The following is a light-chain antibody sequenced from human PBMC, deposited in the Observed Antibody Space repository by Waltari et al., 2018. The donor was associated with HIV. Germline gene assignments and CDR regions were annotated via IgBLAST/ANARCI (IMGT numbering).Light chain of an antibody. J-gene: IGKJ2*01. CDR1: QSVSDY. Sequence: EIVLTQSPATLSLSPGESATLSRRASQSVSDYLAWYQQKPGQAPRLLIYDASNRATGIPARFSGSGSGTDFTLTISSLEPEDFAVYYCQHRSSWLPYTFGQGTKLEIK. CDR2: DAS. CDR3: QHRSSWLPYT. V-gene: IGKV3-11*01.